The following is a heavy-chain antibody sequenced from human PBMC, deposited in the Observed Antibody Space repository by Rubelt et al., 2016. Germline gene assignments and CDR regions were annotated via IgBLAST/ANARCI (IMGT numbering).Heavy chain of an antibody. D-gene: IGHD3-22*01. CDR1: GFTFSSYW. V-gene: IGHV3-74*01. CDR3: ARDRRDHYDSSGYYDAFDL. J-gene: IGHJ3*01. Sequence: EVQLVESGGGLVQPGGSLRLSCAASGFTFSSYWMHWVRQAPGKGLVWVSRINSDGSSTSYADSVKGRFTISRDNAKNTLYLQMNSLRAEDTAVYYCARDRRDHYDSSGYYDAFDLWGHGTMVTVSS. CDR2: INSDGSST.